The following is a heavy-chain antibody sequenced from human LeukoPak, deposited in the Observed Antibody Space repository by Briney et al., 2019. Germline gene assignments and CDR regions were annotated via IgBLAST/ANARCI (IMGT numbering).Heavy chain of an antibody. CDR3: ARGRQIDFWSGYYFNYYYGMDV. V-gene: IGHV4-34*01. J-gene: IGHJ6*02. CDR1: GGSFSGYY. CDR2: INHSGST. D-gene: IGHD3-3*01. Sequence: PSETLSLTCAVYGGSFSGYYWSWIRQPPGKGLEWIGEINHSGSTNYNPSLKSRVTISVDTSKNQFSLKLSSVTAADTAVYYCARGRQIDFWSGYYFNYYYGMDVWGQGTTVTVSS.